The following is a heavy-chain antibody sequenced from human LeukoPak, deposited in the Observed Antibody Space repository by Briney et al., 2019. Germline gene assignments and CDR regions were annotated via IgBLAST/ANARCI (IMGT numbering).Heavy chain of an antibody. J-gene: IGHJ4*02. CDR1: GFTFDDYA. CDR2: ISWNSGSI. V-gene: IGHV3-9*01. Sequence: GGSLRLSCAASGFTFDDYAMQWVRQAPGKGLEWVSGISWNSGSIGYADSVKGRFTISRDNSKNTLYLQMNSLRDEDTAVYFCARATTTRTRFDYWGQGTLVTVSS. CDR3: ARATTTRTRFDY. D-gene: IGHD4-17*01.